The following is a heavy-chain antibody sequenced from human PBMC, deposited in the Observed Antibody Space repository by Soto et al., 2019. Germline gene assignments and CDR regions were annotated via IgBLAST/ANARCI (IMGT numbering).Heavy chain of an antibody. CDR3: AKEVHCGGGSCSWSEGFDY. CDR2: ISYEGSHT. Sequence: QVHLVESGGGVVQPGRSLRLSCAASGFIFSSYGMHWVRQAPGKGLEWVAVISYEGSHTYYADSVKGRFTITRDNSKNTLYLQMNSLRPEDTAVYYCAKEVHCGGGSCSWSEGFDYWGQGTLLTVSS. J-gene: IGHJ4*02. CDR1: GFIFSSYG. D-gene: IGHD2-15*01. V-gene: IGHV3-30*18.